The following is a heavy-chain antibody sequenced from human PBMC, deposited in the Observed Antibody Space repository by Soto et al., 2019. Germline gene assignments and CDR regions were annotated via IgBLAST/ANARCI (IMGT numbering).Heavy chain of an antibody. CDR2: IFHTGSA. D-gene: IGHD2-21*01. CDR1: GGSITSNW. J-gene: IGHJ4*02. CDR3: ARHIAVSGTGGFAH. Sequence: QVQLQESGPGLMKPSGTLSLTCAVSGGSITSNWWSWVRQPPGKGLEWIAEIFHTGSANYNPSLMGRLTLSMDKSRNPVSLKLNSVTAADTAVYYCARHIAVSGTGGFAHWGQGTLVTVSS. V-gene: IGHV4-4*02.